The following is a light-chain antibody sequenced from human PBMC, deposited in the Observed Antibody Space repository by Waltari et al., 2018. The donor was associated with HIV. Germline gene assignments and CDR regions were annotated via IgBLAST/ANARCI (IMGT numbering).Light chain of an antibody. CDR2: AAS. Sequence: EIVLTQSPPTLSLSPGERATLSCRASQSVGSTYLVWYQQKPGQAPRLLIYAASSRATGIPDRFSGSGSGTDFTLTISRLEPEDFAVYYCHHYGTSPPWMFGQGTKVEMK. J-gene: IGKJ1*01. V-gene: IGKV3-20*01. CDR1: QSVGSTY. CDR3: HHYGTSPPWM.